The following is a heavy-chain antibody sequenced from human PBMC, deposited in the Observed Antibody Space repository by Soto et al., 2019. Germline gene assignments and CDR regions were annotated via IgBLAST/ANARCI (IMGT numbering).Heavy chain of an antibody. J-gene: IGHJ3*02. V-gene: IGHV1-18*01. D-gene: IGHD5-12*01. CDR3: ARERGRLRGYAFDI. Sequence: ASLKVSCKASGYTFTSYGISWARQAPGQGLEWMGWISAYNGNTNYAQKLQGRVTMTTDTSTSTAYMELRSLRSDDTAVYYCARERGRLRGYAFDIWGQGTMVTVSS. CDR2: ISAYNGNT. CDR1: GYTFTSYG.